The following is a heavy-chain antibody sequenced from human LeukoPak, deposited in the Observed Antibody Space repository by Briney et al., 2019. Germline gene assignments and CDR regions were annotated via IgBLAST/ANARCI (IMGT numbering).Heavy chain of an antibody. CDR1: GFTFSSYD. V-gene: IGHV3-13*01. D-gene: IGHD3-22*01. Sequence: GGSLRLSCAASGFTFSSYDMHWVRQATGKGLEWVSAIGTAGDTYYPGSVKGRFTISRENAKNSLYLQMNSLRAEDTAVYYCARVAGYYDSSGPDYWGQGTLVTVSS. J-gene: IGHJ4*02. CDR2: IGTAGDT. CDR3: ARVAGYYDSSGPDY.